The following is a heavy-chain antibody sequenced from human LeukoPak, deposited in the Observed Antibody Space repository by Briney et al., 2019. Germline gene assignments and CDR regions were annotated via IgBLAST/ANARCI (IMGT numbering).Heavy chain of an antibody. CDR3: ARVHSSGWYRGYFDY. Sequence: GGSLRLSCAASGFTFSSYAMSWVRQAPGKGLEWVSAISGSGGSTYYADSVKGRFTISRDNSKNTLYLQMNSLRAEDTAVYYCARVHSSGWYRGYFDYWGQGTLVTVSS. J-gene: IGHJ4*02. CDR1: GFTFSSYA. D-gene: IGHD6-19*01. CDR2: ISGSGGST. V-gene: IGHV3-23*01.